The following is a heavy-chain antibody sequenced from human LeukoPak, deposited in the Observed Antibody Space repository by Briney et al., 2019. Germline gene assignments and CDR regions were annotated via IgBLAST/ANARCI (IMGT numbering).Heavy chain of an antibody. J-gene: IGHJ4*02. CDR1: GFTFSNYA. D-gene: IGHD6-6*01. CDR3: AGPLSAYSSSFRLAY. V-gene: IGHV3-30-3*01. CDR2: ISYDGSNK. Sequence: GGSLRLYCAASGFTFSNYAMHWVRQAPGKGLEWVAVISYDGSNKYYADSVKGRFTISRDNSKNTLYLQMNSLRAEDTAVYYCAGPLSAYSSSFRLAYWGQGTPVTVSS.